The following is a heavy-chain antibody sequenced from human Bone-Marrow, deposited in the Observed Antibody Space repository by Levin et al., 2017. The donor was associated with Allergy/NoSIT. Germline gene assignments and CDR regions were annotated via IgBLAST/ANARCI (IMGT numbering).Heavy chain of an antibody. D-gene: IGHD3-3*01. CDR3: AKDMSVGATRGVDY. V-gene: IGHV3-9*01. J-gene: IGHJ4*02. CDR2: ISWDSGIL. Sequence: GGSLRLSCAASGFTFDDYAMHWVRQAPGKGLEWVSGISWDSGILGYADSVKDRFTISRDNAKNSLYLHLNSLRTEDSGLYFCAKDMSVGATRGVDYWGQGTRITVSS. CDR1: GFTFDDYA.